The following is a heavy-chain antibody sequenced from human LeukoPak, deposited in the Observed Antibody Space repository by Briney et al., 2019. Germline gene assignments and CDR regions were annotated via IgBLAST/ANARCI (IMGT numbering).Heavy chain of an antibody. J-gene: IGHJ6*02. CDR2: VGGTGSST. CDR3: AKVDRGYDYYYYAMDV. V-gene: IGHV3-23*01. D-gene: IGHD2-15*01. CDR1: GFTFSRYA. Sequence: GGSLRLSCAASGFTFSRYAMSWVRQAPGKGLDWVSVVGGTGSSTYYADSVKGRFTISRDNSKNTLYLEMSSLRAEDTAVYYCAKVDRGYDYYYYAMDVWGQGTTVTVSS.